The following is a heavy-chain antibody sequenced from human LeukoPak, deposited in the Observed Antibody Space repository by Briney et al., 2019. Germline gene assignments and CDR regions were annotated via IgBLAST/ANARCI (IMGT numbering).Heavy chain of an antibody. CDR1: GGSISSSSYY. V-gene: IGHV4-39*01. D-gene: IGHD6-19*01. Sequence: SETLSLACTVSGGSISSSSYYWGWIRQPPGKGLEWIGSIYYSGSTYYNPSLKSRVTISVDTSKNQFSLKLSSVTAVDTAVYYCARHASYSSGWYNYWGQGTLVTVSS. CDR2: IYYSGST. J-gene: IGHJ4*02. CDR3: ARHASYSSGWYNY.